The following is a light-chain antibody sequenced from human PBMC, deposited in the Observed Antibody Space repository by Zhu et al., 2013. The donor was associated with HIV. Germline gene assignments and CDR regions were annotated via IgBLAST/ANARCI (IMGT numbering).Light chain of an antibody. J-gene: IGKJ1*01. CDR3: QQSYSYPPT. Sequence: DIVMTQSPDSLAVSLGERATINCKSSQSVLYTSNTKNYLAWYQQKPAQSPKLLIYWASTRESGVPDRFSGSGSETEFTLTISSLQPEDVATYYCQQSYSYPPTFGQGTKVESK. CDR2: WAS. V-gene: IGKV4-1*01. CDR1: QSVLYTSNTKNY.